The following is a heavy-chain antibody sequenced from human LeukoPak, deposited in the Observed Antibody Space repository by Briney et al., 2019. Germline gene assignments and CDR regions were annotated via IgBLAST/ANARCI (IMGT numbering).Heavy chain of an antibody. V-gene: IGHV4-59*01. D-gene: IGHD3-22*01. CDR1: GGCISSYY. J-gene: IGHJ4*02. CDR2: IYYSGST. CDR3: ARVDYYDSSGYYQVFDY. Sequence: SETLSLTCTVSGGCISSYYWSWIRQPPGKGLEWIGYIYYSGSTNYNPSLKSRVTISVDPSKNQLSLELSSVGAADTAVYYCARVDYYDSSGYYQVFDYWGQGTLVTVSS.